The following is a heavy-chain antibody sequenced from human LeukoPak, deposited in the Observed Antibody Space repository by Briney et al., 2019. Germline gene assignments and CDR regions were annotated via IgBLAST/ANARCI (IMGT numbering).Heavy chain of an antibody. D-gene: IGHD2-2*01. CDR2: ISAYNGNT. CDR1: GYTFTSYG. Sequence: ASVKDSCKASGYTFTSYGISWVRQAPGQGLEWMGWISAYNGNTNYAQKLQGRVTMTTDTSTSTAYMVLRSLRSDDTAVYYCARDGCSSTSCYPPGFDYWGRGTLVTVSS. J-gene: IGHJ4*02. CDR3: ARDGCSSTSCYPPGFDY. V-gene: IGHV1-18*04.